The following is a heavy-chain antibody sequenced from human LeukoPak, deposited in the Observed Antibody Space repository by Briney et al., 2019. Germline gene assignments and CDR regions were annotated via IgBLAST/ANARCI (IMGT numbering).Heavy chain of an antibody. D-gene: IGHD3-9*01. CDR1: GGSISSGGYS. V-gene: IGHV4-30-4*07. CDR3: ARVAVLRYFDPPDY. CDR2: IYYSGST. J-gene: IGHJ4*02. Sequence: PSETLSLTCAVSGGSISSGGYSWSWIRQPPGKGLEWIGYIYYSGSTYYNPSLKSRVTISVDTSKNQFSLKLSSVTAADTAVYYCARVAVLRYFDPPDYWGQGTLVTVSS.